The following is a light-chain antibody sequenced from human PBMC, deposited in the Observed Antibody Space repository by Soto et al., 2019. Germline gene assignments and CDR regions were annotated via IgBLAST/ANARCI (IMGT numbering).Light chain of an antibody. CDR3: CSYAGSSTLV. J-gene: IGLJ3*02. V-gene: IGLV2-23*02. Sequence: QSVLTQPASVSGSPGQSITIPCTGTSSDVGSYNLVSWYQQHPDKAPRLMISEVTKRPSGVSDRFSGSKSGNTACLTISGLQAEDEADYYCCSYAGSSTLVFGGGTKPTVL. CDR1: SSDVGSYNL. CDR2: EVT.